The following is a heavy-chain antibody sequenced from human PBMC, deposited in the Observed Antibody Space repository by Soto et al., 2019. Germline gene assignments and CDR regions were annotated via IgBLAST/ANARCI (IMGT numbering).Heavy chain of an antibody. CDR3: ARRGDCSSTSCYTDYSYYGMDV. CDR2: IIPIFGTA. D-gene: IGHD2-2*02. CDR1: GGTFSSYA. Sequence: QVQLVQSGAEVKKPGSSVKVSCKASGGTFSSYAISWVRQAPGQGLEWMGGIIPIFGTANYAQKFQGRITITADVSTSTAYMELSSLSSEDTAVYSCARRGDCSSTSCYTDYSYYGMDVWGQGTTVTVSS. J-gene: IGHJ6*02. V-gene: IGHV1-69*01.